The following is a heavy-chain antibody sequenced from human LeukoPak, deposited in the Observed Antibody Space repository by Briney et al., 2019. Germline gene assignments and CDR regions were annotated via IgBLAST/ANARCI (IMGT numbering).Heavy chain of an antibody. CDR3: ARGGIPVYYYYMDV. D-gene: IGHD1-14*01. CDR1: GYTFTAYY. V-gene: IGHV1-2*02. J-gene: IGHJ6*03. CDR2: INPNNGGT. Sequence: ASVKVSCKASGYTFTAYYIHWVRQAPGQGLEWMGWINPNNGGTNYAQKFQGRVTMTRDTSISTAYMDLSRLRSDDTAVYYCARGGIPVYYYYMDVWGKGTTVTVSS.